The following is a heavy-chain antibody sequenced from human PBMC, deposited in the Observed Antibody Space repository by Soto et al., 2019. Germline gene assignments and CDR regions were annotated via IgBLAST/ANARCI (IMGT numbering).Heavy chain of an antibody. Sequence: SETLSLTCTVSGGSISRYYWSWIRQPPGKGLEWIGYIYYSGSTNYNPSLKSRVTISVNTSKNQFSLKLSSVTAADTAVYYCARLAHGYFDYWGQGTLVTVSS. V-gene: IGHV4-59*08. CDR2: IYYSGST. CDR3: ARLAHGYFDY. CDR1: GGSISRYY. J-gene: IGHJ4*02.